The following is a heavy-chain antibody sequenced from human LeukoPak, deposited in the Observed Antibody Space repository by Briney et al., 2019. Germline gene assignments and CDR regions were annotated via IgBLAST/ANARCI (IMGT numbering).Heavy chain of an antibody. V-gene: IGHV1-2*02. CDR2: INPNSAGT. CDR3: AYHRGDY. Sequence: ASVKVSCKASGYTFTDYYIHWVRQAPGQGLEWMGWINPNSAGTNYAQRLQGRVTMTRDTSISAAYMELSRLRSDDTAVYYCAYHRGDYWGQGTLVTVSS. CDR1: GYTFTDYY. D-gene: IGHD1-14*01. J-gene: IGHJ4*02.